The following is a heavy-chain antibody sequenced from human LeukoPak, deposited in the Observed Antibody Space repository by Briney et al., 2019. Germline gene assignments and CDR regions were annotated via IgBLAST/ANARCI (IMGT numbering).Heavy chain of an antibody. CDR3: ARGLGSISGSSDY. V-gene: IGHV3-53*01. CDR2: IYTGGST. Sequence: GGSLRLSCAASGFTVSSNFMTWVRQAPGKGLEWVSVIYTGGSTYYADSVKGRFTIYRDNSKNTLSLQMNSLRAEDTAVYYCARGLGSISGSSDYWGQGTLVTVSS. D-gene: IGHD3-10*01. J-gene: IGHJ4*02. CDR1: GFTVSSNF.